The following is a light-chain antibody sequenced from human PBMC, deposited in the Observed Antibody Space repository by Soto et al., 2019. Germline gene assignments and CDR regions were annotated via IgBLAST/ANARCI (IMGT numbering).Light chain of an antibody. J-gene: IGKJ1*01. CDR2: GAS. V-gene: IGKV3-15*01. Sequence: IVMTQAIATRAGSPGEGAILSCRASQSVSSNLAWYQQKPGQAPRLLIYGASTRATGIPARFSGSGSGTEFTLTISSLQSEDFAVYYCQQYNNWPTWTLGQGTKVDIK. CDR1: QSVSSN. CDR3: QQYNNWPTWT.